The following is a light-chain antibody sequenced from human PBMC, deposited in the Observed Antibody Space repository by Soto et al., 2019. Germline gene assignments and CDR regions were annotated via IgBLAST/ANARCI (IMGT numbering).Light chain of an antibody. CDR3: QQTTSFPLT. CDR1: QGITSW. Sequence: DIQVTQSPSSVSASVGDRVTITCRASQGITSWLAWYQQKPGRAPKLLIYAASSLQSGVQARFSGSGSGTDFTLTISSLQPEDCATYYCQQTTSFPLTFGGGTKVEIK. V-gene: IGKV1-12*01. J-gene: IGKJ4*01. CDR2: AAS.